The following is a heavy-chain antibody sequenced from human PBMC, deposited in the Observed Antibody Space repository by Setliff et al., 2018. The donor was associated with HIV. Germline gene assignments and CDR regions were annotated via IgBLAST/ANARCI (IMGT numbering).Heavy chain of an antibody. Sequence: GASVKVSCKASGYIFTYRYLHWVRQAPGQALEWMGWITPYNGNTNYAQKFQERVTITRDTSLNPVYMELRSLRSEDTAIYYCARSPLYGSGDYHIESWGQGTPVTVSS. J-gene: IGHJ4*02. CDR3: ARSPLYGSGDYHIES. CDR1: GYIFTYRY. V-gene: IGHV1-45*02. D-gene: IGHD4-17*01. CDR2: ITPYNGNT.